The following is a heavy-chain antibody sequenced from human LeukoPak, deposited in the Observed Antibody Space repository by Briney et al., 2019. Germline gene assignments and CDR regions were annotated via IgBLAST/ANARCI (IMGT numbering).Heavy chain of an antibody. D-gene: IGHD5-18*01. CDR1: GGSFSGYY. CDR2: INHSGST. J-gene: IGHJ4*02. CDR3: ARVRGYSSGPFDY. Sequence: SETLSLTCGVYGGSFSGYYWSWIRQPPGKGLEWIGEINHSGSTNYNPFLKSRVTISVDTSRNRFSLKLGPVTAADTSVYFCARVRGYSSGPFDYWGQGTLVTVSS. V-gene: IGHV4-34*01.